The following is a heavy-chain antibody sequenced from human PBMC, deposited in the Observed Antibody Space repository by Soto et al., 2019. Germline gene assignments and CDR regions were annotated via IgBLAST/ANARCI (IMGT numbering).Heavy chain of an antibody. CDR3: VRAPEQRPIDF. J-gene: IGHJ4*01. D-gene: IGHD6-19*01. CDR2: INHSGST. Sequence: TSETLSLTCAVYGGSFSGYYWSWIRQPPGKGLEWIGEINHSGSTNYNPSLKSRVTISVDTSKNQFSLKLSSVTAADTAVYYCVRAPEQRPIDFWGHGSLVTVSS. CDR1: GGSFSGYY. V-gene: IGHV4-34*01.